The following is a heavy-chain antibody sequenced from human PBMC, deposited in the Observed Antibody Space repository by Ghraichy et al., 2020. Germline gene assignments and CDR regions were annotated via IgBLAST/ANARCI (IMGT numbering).Heavy chain of an antibody. CDR1: GGSISSSSHH. CDR3: ARRRLRPEAFDI. J-gene: IGHJ3*02. D-gene: IGHD3-16*01. CDR2: IYYSGST. Sequence: SETLSLTCSVSGGSISSSSHHWGWIRQPPGKGLEWIGNIYYSGSTYYNPSLKSRVTIFVDTSKNQFFLKLSSVTAADTAVYYCARRRLRPEAFDIWGQGTMVTVSS. V-gene: IGHV4-39*01.